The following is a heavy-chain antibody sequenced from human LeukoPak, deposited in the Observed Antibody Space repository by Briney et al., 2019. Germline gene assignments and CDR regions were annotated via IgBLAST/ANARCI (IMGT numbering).Heavy chain of an antibody. J-gene: IGHJ4*02. V-gene: IGHV4-4*07. Sequence: PSETLSLTCTVTGGSISSYYWSLIRQPAGKGLEWIGRIYTSGSTNYNPSLKSRVTMSVDTSKNQFSLKLSSVTAADTAVYYCAKDIVVVPAAMGSFDYWGQGTLVTVSS. CDR1: GGSISSYY. CDR2: IYTSGST. CDR3: AKDIVVVPAAMGSFDY. D-gene: IGHD2-2*01.